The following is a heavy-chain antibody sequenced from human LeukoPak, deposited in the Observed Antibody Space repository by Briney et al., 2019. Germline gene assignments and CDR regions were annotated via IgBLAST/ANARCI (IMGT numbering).Heavy chain of an antibody. V-gene: IGHV1-69*13. CDR3: ARAKYYYGSGSYAYFDY. CDR1: GGTFSSYA. CDR2: IIPIFGTA. D-gene: IGHD3-10*01. Sequence: SVKVSCKVSGGTFSSYAISWVRQAPGQGLEWMGGIIPIFGTANYAQKFQGRVTITADESTSTAYMELSSLRSEDTAVYYCARAKYYYGSGSYAYFDYWGQGTLVTVSS. J-gene: IGHJ4*02.